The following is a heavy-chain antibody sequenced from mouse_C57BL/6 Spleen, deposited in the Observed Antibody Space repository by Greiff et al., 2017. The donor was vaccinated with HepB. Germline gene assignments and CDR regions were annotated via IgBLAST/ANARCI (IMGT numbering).Heavy chain of an antibody. Sequence: EVKLVESGAGLVKPGGSLKLSCAASGFTFSSYAMSWVRQTPEKRLEWVAYISSGGDYIYYADTVKGRFTISRDNARNTLYLQMSSLKSEDTAMYYCTRDYYGSSSWYFDVWGTGTTVTVSS. D-gene: IGHD1-1*01. CDR2: ISSGGDYI. CDR3: TRDYYGSSSWYFDV. J-gene: IGHJ1*03. V-gene: IGHV5-9-1*02. CDR1: GFTFSSYA.